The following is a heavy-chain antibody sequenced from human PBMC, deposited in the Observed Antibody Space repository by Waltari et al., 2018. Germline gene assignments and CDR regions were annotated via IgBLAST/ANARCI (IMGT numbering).Heavy chain of an antibody. Sequence: QVQLQESGPGLVKPSETLSLTCSVSGASITADYWSWLRQPPGKGFEWIGYIYHTGSTNYVPSLKGRITMSIDVSENQFSLSLTSVTAADTAVYFCARDRSGGYPSYNFDVWGQGTTVTVSS. CDR1: GASITADY. D-gene: IGHD3-22*01. V-gene: IGHV4-59*01. J-gene: IGHJ6*02. CDR2: IYHTGST. CDR3: ARDRSGGYPSYNFDV.